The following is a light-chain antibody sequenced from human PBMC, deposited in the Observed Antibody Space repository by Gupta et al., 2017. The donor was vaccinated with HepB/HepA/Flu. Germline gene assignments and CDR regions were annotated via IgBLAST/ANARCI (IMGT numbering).Light chain of an antibody. CDR2: DAS. CDR3: QQHSNWPPYT. J-gene: IGKJ2*01. V-gene: IGKV3-11*01. CDR1: QSVSSN. Sequence: ELVLTQSPVTLSLSPGERATLSCRASQSVSSNLAWYQQKPGQAPRLLIYDASNRATGIPARFSGSGCGKDLTLTISSLEPEDFAVYYCQQHSNWPPYTFGQGTKVEMK.